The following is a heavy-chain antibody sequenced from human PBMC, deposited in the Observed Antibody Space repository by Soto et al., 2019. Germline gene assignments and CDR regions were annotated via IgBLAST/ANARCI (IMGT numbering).Heavy chain of an antibody. CDR2: ISAYNGNT. J-gene: IGHJ6*02. V-gene: IGHV1-18*01. D-gene: IGHD3-3*01. CDR1: GYTFTSYG. CDR3: ARDKRLLFLEWLLTRGMDV. Sequence: ASVKVSCKASGYTFTSYGISWVRQAPGQGLEWMGWISAYNGNTNYAQKLQGRVTMTTDTSTSTAYMELRSLRSDDTAVYYCARDKRLLFLEWLLTRGMDVWCQGTTVTVSS.